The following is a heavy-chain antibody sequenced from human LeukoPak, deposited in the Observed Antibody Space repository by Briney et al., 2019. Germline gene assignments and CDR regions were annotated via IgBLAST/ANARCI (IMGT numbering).Heavy chain of an antibody. CDR3: ARGDDSSGYSFDY. CDR2: IYHSGST. CDR1: GGSISSGDYY. Sequence: PSQTLSLTCTVSGGSISSGDYYWSWIRQPPGKGLEWIGYIYHSGSTYYNPSLKSRVTISVDRSKNQFSLKLSSVTAADTAVYYCARGDDSSGYSFDYWGQGTLVTVSS. D-gene: IGHD3-22*01. V-gene: IGHV4-30-4*01. J-gene: IGHJ4*02.